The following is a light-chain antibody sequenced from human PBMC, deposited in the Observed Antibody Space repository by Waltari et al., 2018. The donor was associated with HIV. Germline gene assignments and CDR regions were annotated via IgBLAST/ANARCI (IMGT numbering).Light chain of an antibody. CDR1: STDVGGYNY. CDR3: CSYAGSYTWV. CDR2: DVS. J-gene: IGLJ3*02. Sequence: QSALTQPRSVSGSPGQSVTISCTGTSTDVGGYNYVSWYQQHPGEVPKLLIYDVSKRPAGVLDRFSCSKSGNTASLTISGLQAEDDADYYCCSYAGSYTWVFGGGTKLAVL. V-gene: IGLV2-11*01.